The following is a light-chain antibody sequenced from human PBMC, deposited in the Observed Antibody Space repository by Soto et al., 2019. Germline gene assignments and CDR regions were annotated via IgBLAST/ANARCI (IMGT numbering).Light chain of an antibody. V-gene: IGLV2-11*01. CDR2: DVS. CDR1: SSDVGSYNY. J-gene: IGLJ3*02. CDR3: FSYTANDNWV. Sequence: QSALTQPRSVSGSPGESVTISCSGTSSDVGSYNYVSWYQQYPGKAPKVMIYDVSERPSEVPVRFSGSKSGNTASLTISGLQTDDEADYFCFSYTANDNWVFGGGTKLTVL.